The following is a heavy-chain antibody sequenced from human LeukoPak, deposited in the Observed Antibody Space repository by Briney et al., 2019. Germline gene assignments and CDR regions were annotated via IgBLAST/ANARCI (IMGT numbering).Heavy chain of an antibody. Sequence: PGRSLRLSCAASGFTSSSNVMHWVRLAPGKGLQWVAGISHDGNNKYYADSVKGRFAISRDNSKNALYLQMNSLRAEDTAVYYCARASTWVPGEDSSGYYYPYAFDLWGQGTMVTVTS. CDR2: ISHDGNNK. CDR1: GFTSSSNV. D-gene: IGHD3-22*01. V-gene: IGHV3-30*09. CDR3: ARASTWVPGEDSSGYYYPYAFDL. J-gene: IGHJ3*01.